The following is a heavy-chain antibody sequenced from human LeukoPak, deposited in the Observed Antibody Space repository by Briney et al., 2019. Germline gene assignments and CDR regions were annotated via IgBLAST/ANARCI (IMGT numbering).Heavy chain of an antibody. Sequence: GGSLRLSCAASGFTFSGSTMHWVRQASGKGLEWVGRIRSKANSYATAYAASVKGRFTISRDDSKNTAYLQMNSLRAEDTAVYYCARDGRGNTATYYFDYWGQGTLVTVSS. CDR1: GFTFSGST. J-gene: IGHJ4*02. CDR2: IRSKANSYAT. D-gene: IGHD4-17*01. CDR3: ARDGRGNTATYYFDY. V-gene: IGHV3-73*01.